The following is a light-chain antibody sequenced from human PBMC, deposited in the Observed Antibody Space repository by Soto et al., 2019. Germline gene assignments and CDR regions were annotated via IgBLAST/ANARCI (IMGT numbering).Light chain of an antibody. Sequence: IVLTQSPATLSFSPGESATLSCRASQSIALYLAWYQQKSGQSPRLLIYDSFNRAPGIPDRFSGSGSGTDFTLTISSLEPEDFAVYYCLQRATWPWTFGQGTTVEIK. CDR2: DSF. J-gene: IGKJ1*01. CDR1: QSIALY. V-gene: IGKV3-11*01. CDR3: LQRATWPWT.